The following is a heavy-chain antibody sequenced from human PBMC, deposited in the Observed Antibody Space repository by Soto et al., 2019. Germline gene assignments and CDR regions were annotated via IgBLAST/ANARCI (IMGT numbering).Heavy chain of an antibody. CDR2: ISYDGSNK. V-gene: IGHV3-30*18. CDR1: GFSFSDFG. D-gene: IGHD3-10*01. J-gene: IGHJ3*01. CDR3: AKWFGELFDGFDV. Sequence: QVQLVESGGGVVQPGRSLRLSCAGSGFSFSDFGMHWVRQAPGKGLEWVAVISYDGSNKNYADPVKGRFTISRDTSKNMLYLQMNSLRPEDTAVYYCAKWFGELFDGFDVWGQGTMVTVSS.